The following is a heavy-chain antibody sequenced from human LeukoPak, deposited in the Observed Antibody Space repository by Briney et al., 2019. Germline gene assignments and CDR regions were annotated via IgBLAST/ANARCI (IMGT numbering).Heavy chain of an antibody. CDR2: IYYSGST. J-gene: IGHJ1*01. Sequence: SETLSLTCTVSGGSISSYYWSWIRQPPGKGLEWIGYIYYSGSTNYNPSLKSRVTISVDTSKNQFSLKLSSVTAADTAVYYCASLGYYYDSSGYYFTYFHHWGQGTLVTVSS. D-gene: IGHD3-22*01. CDR1: GGSISSYY. V-gene: IGHV4-59*08. CDR3: ASLGYYYDSSGYYFTYFHH.